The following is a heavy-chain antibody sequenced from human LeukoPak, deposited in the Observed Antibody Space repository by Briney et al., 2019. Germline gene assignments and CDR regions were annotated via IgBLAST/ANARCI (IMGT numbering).Heavy chain of an antibody. D-gene: IGHD3-3*01. V-gene: IGHV3-23*01. CDR1: GFTLSSHA. CDR2: ISGSVSST. J-gene: IGHJ5*02. Sequence: GGALRHSFASSGFTLSSHAMSGVRLAPAKGLHTVSAISGSVSSTYYADCVKGRFTSSRDNSRNTLYLQMNSLRAEDTDVYYCAKSGTIFGVVIIPGKPGSKHLNGFDPWGQGTLVTVSS. CDR3: AKSGTIFGVVIIPGKPGSKHLNGFDP.